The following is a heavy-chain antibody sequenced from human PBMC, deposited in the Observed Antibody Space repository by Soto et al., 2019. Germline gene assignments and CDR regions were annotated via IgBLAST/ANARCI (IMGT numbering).Heavy chain of an antibody. J-gene: IGHJ4*02. V-gene: IGHV4-30-2*01. Sequence: QLQLQESGSGLVKPSQTLSLTCAVSGGSISSGGHSWSWIRQPPGKGLEWIGYIYHSGSTYYNPSLKSRVTISVDRSKNQFSLKLSSVTAADTAVYYCARENNVLPGGYFDYWGQGTLVTVSS. D-gene: IGHD3-10*01. CDR1: GGSISSGGHS. CDR3: ARENNVLPGGYFDY. CDR2: IYHSGST.